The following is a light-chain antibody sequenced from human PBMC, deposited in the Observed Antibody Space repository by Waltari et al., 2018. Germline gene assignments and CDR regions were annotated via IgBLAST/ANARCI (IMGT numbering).Light chain of an antibody. CDR1: QSISNW. J-gene: IGKJ1*01. CDR2: KAS. V-gene: IGKV1-5*03. Sequence: DIQMTQSPSTLSASVGDRVTITCRASQSISNWLAWFQQRPGKAPKLLIYKASSLERGVPARFSGRGSGTDFSLTISSLQPDDFATYYCQQYSYYQTFGQGTKVEIK. CDR3: QQYSYYQT.